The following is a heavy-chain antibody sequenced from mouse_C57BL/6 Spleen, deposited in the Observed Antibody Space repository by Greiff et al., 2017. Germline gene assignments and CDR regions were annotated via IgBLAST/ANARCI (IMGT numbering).Heavy chain of an antibody. Sequence: EVMLVESGGGLVQPGGSLKLSCAASGFTFSDYYMYWVRQTPEKRLEWVAYISNGGGSTYYPDTVKGRFTISRDNAKNTLYLQMSRLKSEDTAMYYCARHSPYDYDVDWYFDVWGTGTTVTVSS. CDR2: ISNGGGST. D-gene: IGHD2-4*01. J-gene: IGHJ1*03. CDR3: ARHSPYDYDVDWYFDV. CDR1: GFTFSDYY. V-gene: IGHV5-12*01.